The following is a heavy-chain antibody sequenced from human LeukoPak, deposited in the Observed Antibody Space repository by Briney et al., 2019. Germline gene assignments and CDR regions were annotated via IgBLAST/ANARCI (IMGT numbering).Heavy chain of an antibody. CDR2: IWYNGSNK. CDR3: AKTPWLQYYYDSSGYYYDY. Sequence: GRSLRLSCAASGFTFSSYGMHWVRQAPGKGLERVSAIWYNGSNKYYADSVKGRFAISRDNSKNTLYLQMNSLRAEDTAVYYCAKTPWLQYYYDSSGYYYDYWGQGTLVTVSS. D-gene: IGHD3-22*01. CDR1: GFTFSSYG. V-gene: IGHV3-33*06. J-gene: IGHJ4*02.